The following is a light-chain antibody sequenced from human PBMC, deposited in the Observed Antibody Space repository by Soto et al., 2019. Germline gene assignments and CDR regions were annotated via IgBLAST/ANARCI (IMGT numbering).Light chain of an antibody. Sequence: DIVLTQTPLSSPVTLGQPASISCRSSQSLVHSDGNTYLSWFHQRPGQPPRLLIDKVSNRFSGVPDRFSGSGAGTDCTLKISRVEAEDVGIYFCMQATQYRPYTFGQGTKLEIK. J-gene: IGKJ2*01. CDR2: KVS. V-gene: IGKV2-24*01. CDR3: MQATQYRPYT. CDR1: QSLVHSDGNTY.